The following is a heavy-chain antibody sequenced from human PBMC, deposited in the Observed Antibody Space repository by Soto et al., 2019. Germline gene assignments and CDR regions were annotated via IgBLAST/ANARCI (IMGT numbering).Heavy chain of an antibody. CDR3: ARVSASGWHVNGRDYFDS. CDR1: GFTFSNYY. J-gene: IGHJ4*02. D-gene: IGHD6-19*01. Sequence: QVQLVESGGGLVKPGGSLRLSCAASGFTFSNYYMAWIRQAPGKGLECLSYISSREVTIYYADSVKGRFTISRDNTKNSLYLQMSSVRGEETGVYYCARVSASGWHVNGRDYFDSWGQGTLVTVSS. CDR2: ISSREVTI. V-gene: IGHV3-11*01.